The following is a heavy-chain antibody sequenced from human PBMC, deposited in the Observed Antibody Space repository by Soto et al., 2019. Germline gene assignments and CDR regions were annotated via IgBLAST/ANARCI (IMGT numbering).Heavy chain of an antibody. CDR2: ISSNGGST. CDR1: GFTFRGFG. V-gene: IGHV3-64D*08. J-gene: IGHJ4*02. Sequence: EVQLVESGGGLVQPGGSLRLSCSASGFTFRGFGMHWVRQAPGKGLECVSTISSNGGSTYYVDSVKGRFTISRDNSKNTLYLQMSSLRAEDTAVYYCVKEEWNRTNWYGRFASWCQGTLVTVSS. CDR3: VKEEWNRTNWYGRFAS. D-gene: IGHD1-20*01.